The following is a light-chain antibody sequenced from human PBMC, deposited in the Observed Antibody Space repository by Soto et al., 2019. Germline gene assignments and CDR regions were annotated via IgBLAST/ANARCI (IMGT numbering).Light chain of an antibody. V-gene: IGKV1-9*01. CDR2: AAC. CDR3: QQTHSLPLS. CDR1: QDLAIY. J-gene: IGKJ3*01. Sequence: GDIVTITCRASQDLAIYLAWYXQKXGEXXKXXXYAACTLHGGVPSRFSGSGYGTDFTLSISSLQPEDFATYDCQQTHSLPLSFGPGTKVDIK.